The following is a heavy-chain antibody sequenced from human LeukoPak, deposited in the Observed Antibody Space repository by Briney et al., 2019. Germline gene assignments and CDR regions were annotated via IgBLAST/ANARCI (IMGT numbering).Heavy chain of an antibody. CDR3: ARGARGDYYGSGSPLYY. CDR1: GFTFSNYA. Sequence: GGSLRLSCSASGFTFSNYAMTWVRQAPGGGLEWVSAISGGGTNTYYADSVKGRFTISRDNSKNTLYLQMNSLRAEDTAVYYCARGARGDYYGSGSPLYYWGQGTLVTVSS. D-gene: IGHD3-10*01. V-gene: IGHV3-23*01. CDR2: ISGGGTNT. J-gene: IGHJ4*02.